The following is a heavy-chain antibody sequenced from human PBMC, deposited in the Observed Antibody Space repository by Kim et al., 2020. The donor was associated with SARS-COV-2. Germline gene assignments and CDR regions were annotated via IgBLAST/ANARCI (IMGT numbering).Heavy chain of an antibody. D-gene: IGHD5-12*01. CDR3: ARDLATITTGIDV. CDR1: GFTFRSYA. J-gene: IGHJ6*02. V-gene: IGHV3-23*01. CDR2: ISTSGTNT. Sequence: GGSLRLSCAASGFTFRSYAMNWVRQAPGKGLEWVSCISTSGTNTYYADSVKGRFTISRDNSKNTLYVQMNSLRAEDTAVYYCARDLATITTGIDVWGQGTTVTVSS.